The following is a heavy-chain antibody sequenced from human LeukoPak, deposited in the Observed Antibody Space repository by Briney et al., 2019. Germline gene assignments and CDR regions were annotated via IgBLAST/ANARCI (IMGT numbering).Heavy chain of an antibody. CDR3: ARESGLGQFDP. D-gene: IGHD2-8*02. V-gene: IGHV4-59*11. CDR2: IYYSGST. J-gene: IGHJ5*02. CDR1: GGSISSHY. Sequence: SETLSLTCTVSGGSISSHYWSWIRQPPGKGPEWIGYIYYSGSTNYNPSLKSRVTISVDTSKNQFSLKLSSVTAADTAVYYCARESGLGQFDPWGQGTLVTVSS.